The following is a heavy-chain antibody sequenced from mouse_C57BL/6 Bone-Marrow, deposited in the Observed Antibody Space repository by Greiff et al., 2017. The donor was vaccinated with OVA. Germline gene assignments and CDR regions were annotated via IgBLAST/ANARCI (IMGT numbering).Heavy chain of an antibody. Sequence: EVKLMESGGGLVQSGRSLRLSCATSEFSFSDFYMEWVRQAPGKGLEWIAASRRKVNDYTSEYSASVKGRFFVSRDTYQSVLYLQMNDLRAEDTAIYYGTRDGDYDYYAMDYWGQGTSVTVSS. CDR1: EFSFSDFY. CDR3: TRDGDYDYYAMDY. J-gene: IGHJ4*01. CDR2: SRRKVNDYTS. D-gene: IGHD2-13*01. V-gene: IGHV7-1*01.